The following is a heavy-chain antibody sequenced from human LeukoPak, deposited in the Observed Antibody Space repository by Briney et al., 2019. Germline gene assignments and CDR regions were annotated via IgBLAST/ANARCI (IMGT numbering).Heavy chain of an antibody. J-gene: IGHJ4*02. Sequence: ASVKVSCKASGGTFSSYAISWVRQAPGQGLEWMGGIIPIFGTANYAQKFQGRVTITADESTSTAYMELSSLRSEGTAVYYCARVSYDYSNYVSLDYWGQGTLVTVSS. D-gene: IGHD4-11*01. V-gene: IGHV1-69*01. CDR1: GGTFSSYA. CDR3: ARVSYDYSNYVSLDY. CDR2: IIPIFGTA.